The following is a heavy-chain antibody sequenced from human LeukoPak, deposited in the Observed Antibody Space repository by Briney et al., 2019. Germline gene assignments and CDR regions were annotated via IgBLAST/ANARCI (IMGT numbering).Heavy chain of an antibody. CDR2: INGDGSST. J-gene: IGHJ4*02. CDR3: ARVTDSSSWVIAY. Sequence: PGGSLRLSCAASGFTLSSYLMHWVRQAPGKGLVWVSRINGDGSSTNYADSVRGRFTISRDNAKNTLYLQMNSLRAEDAAVYYCARVTDSSSWVIAYWGQGTLVTVSS. D-gene: IGHD6-13*01. V-gene: IGHV3-74*01. CDR1: GFTLSSYL.